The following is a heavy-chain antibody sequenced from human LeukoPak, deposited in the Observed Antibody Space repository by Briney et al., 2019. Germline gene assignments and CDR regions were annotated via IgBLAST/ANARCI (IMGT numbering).Heavy chain of an antibody. CDR2: IRYDGSNK. J-gene: IGHJ4*02. CDR3: AKGAGPTADGRH. CDR1: GFTFSSYG. D-gene: IGHD4-11*01. Sequence: PGGSLRLSCAASGFTFSSYGMHWVRQAPGKGLEWVSFIRYDGSNKYYADSVKGRFTISRDNSKNTLSLQMNSLRAEDTAVYYCAKGAGPTADGRHWGQGTLVTVSS. V-gene: IGHV3-30*02.